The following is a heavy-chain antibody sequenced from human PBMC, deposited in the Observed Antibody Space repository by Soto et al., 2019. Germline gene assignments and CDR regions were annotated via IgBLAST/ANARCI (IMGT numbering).Heavy chain of an antibody. Sequence: SVKVSCKASGYTFTSYGISWVRQAPGQGLEWMGWISAYNGNTNYAQKLQGRVTMTTDTSTSTAYMELRSLRSDDTAVYYCAKDLFGFVVVPAASNWFDPWGQGTLVTVSS. CDR3: AKDLFGFVVVPAASNWFDP. CDR2: ISAYNGNT. J-gene: IGHJ5*02. CDR1: GYTFTSYG. D-gene: IGHD2-2*01. V-gene: IGHV1-18*01.